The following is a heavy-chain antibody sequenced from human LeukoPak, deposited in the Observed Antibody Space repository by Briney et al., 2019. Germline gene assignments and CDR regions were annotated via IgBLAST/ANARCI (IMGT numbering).Heavy chain of an antibody. V-gene: IGHV3-7*03. Sequence: GGSLRLSCAASGFTFSSYWMSWVRQAPGKGLEWVANIKQDGSEKYYVDSVKGRFTISRDNAKNSLYLQMNSLRAEDTAVYYCARDTVGAPSPTFDYWGQGTLVTVSS. D-gene: IGHD1-26*01. CDR3: ARDTVGAPSPTFDY. CDR1: GFTFSSYW. J-gene: IGHJ4*02. CDR2: IKQDGSEK.